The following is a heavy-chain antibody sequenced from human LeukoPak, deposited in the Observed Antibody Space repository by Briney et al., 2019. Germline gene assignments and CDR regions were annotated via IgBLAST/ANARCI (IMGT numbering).Heavy chain of an antibody. CDR2: ISSDGTHK. CDR3: AKGCSGSTTCYLIDY. CDR1: GFTFSGHG. D-gene: IGHD2-2*01. V-gene: IGHV3-30*18. J-gene: IGHJ4*02. Sequence: PGGSLRLSCAASGFTFSGHGMHWVRQAPGKGLEWVAVISSDGTHKKYVDSVKGRFTISRDNSKNTLYLEVNSLTTEDTAVYHCAKGCSGSTTCYLIDYWGQGTLVTVSS.